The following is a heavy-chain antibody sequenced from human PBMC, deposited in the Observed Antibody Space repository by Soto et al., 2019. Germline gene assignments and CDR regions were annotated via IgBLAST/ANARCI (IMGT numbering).Heavy chain of an antibody. D-gene: IGHD3-10*01. CDR3: ARLITMVRGAPPYYGMDV. J-gene: IGHJ6*02. CDR2: IYYSGST. Sequence: QLQLQESGPGLVKPSETLSLTCTVSGGSISSSSYYWGWIRQPPGKGLEWIGSIYYSGSTYYNPSLKSRVTISVDTSKNQFSLKLSSVTAADTAVYYCARLITMVRGAPPYYGMDVWGQGTTVTVSS. CDR1: GGSISSSSYY. V-gene: IGHV4-39*01.